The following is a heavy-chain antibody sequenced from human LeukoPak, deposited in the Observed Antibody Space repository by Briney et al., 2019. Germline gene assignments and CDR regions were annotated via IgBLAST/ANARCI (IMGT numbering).Heavy chain of an antibody. J-gene: IGHJ5*02. CDR1: GFTISGSA. V-gene: IGHV3-73*01. CDR3: TRLAVGAYSSGWGGGWFDP. CDR2: IRSRANSYET. Sequence: PGGSLRLSCAASGFTISGSAMHWVRQASGKGLEWVGRIRSRANSYETAYVASGKGRFSISRDESKNTAYLQMNTLKTEDTAVYYCTRLAVGAYSSGWGGGWFDPWGQGTLVTVSS. D-gene: IGHD6-19*01.